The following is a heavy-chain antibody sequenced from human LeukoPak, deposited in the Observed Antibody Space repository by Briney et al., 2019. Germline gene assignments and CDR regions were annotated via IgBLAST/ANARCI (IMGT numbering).Heavy chain of an antibody. CDR3: ARDCHPSQLPLDY. V-gene: IGHV1-2*04. Sequence: ASVKVSCKASGYTFTGYYMHWVRQAPGQGLEWMGWINPNSGGTNYAQKFQGWVTMTRDTSISTAYMELSRLRSDDTAVYYCARDCHPSQLPLDYWGQGTLVTVSS. J-gene: IGHJ4*02. CDR1: GYTFTGYY. CDR2: INPNSGGT. D-gene: IGHD2-2*01.